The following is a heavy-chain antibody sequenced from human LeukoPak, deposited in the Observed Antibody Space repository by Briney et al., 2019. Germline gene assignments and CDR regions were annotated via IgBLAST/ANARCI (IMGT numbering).Heavy chain of an antibody. CDR1: GFTFSISW. Sequence: AGGPLRLSCAASGFTFSISWMNWVRQAPEKGLEWVANIKQDGSEKYYVDSVKGRFTISRDNAKNSLYLQMNSLRAEDTAVYYCARDPGIAVAGYYYYYMDVWGKGTTVTISS. J-gene: IGHJ6*03. V-gene: IGHV3-7*01. CDR3: ARDPGIAVAGYYYYYMDV. D-gene: IGHD6-19*01. CDR2: IKQDGSEK.